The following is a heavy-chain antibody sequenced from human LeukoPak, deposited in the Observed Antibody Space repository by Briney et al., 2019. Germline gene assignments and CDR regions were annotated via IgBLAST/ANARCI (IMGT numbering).Heavy chain of an antibody. CDR3: AKAGYDSSGYYTTFSLDL. CDR1: GFTFSNYA. Sequence: GGSLRLSCAASGFTFSNYAMHWVRQAPGKGLEWVAVISYDGSNKYYADSVKGRFTISRDNSKNTLYLQMNSLRAEDTAVYYCAKAGYDSSGYYTTFSLDLWGRGTLVTVSS. CDR2: ISYDGSNK. J-gene: IGHJ2*01. D-gene: IGHD3-22*01. V-gene: IGHV3-30*18.